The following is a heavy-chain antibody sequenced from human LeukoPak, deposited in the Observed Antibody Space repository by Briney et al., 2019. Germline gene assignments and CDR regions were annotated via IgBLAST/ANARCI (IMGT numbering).Heavy chain of an antibody. CDR2: IYPGDSDT. V-gene: IGHV5-51*01. CDR1: GYSFTSYW. J-gene: IGHJ1*01. CDR3: ARQAVPVAKYFQH. Sequence: GEPPKISCQGSGYSFTSYWIGWVPQIPGKGLEWMGIIYPGDSDTRYSPSFQGQVTISADKSISTAYLQWSSLKASDTAMYYCARQAVPVAKYFQHWGQGTLVTVSS. D-gene: IGHD2-2*01.